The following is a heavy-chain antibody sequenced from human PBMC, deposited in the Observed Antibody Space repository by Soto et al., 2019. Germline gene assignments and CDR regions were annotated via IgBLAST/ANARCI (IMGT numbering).Heavy chain of an antibody. V-gene: IGHV5-51*01. D-gene: IGHD3-3*01. J-gene: IGHJ6*02. CDR2: IYPGDSDT. CDR1: GYSFTSYW. Sequence: GESLKISCKGSGYSFTSYWIGWVRQMPGKGLEWMGIIYPGDSDTRYSPSFQGRVTISADKSISTAYLQWSSLKASDTAMYYCARTPSSGTIFGVVILDYYYGMDVWGQGTTVTVSS. CDR3: ARTPSSGTIFGVVILDYYYGMDV.